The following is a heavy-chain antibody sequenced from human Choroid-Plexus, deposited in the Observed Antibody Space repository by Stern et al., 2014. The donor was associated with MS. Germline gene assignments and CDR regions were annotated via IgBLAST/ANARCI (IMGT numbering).Heavy chain of an antibody. V-gene: IGHV3-30*18. CDR1: GFTFSNFG. CDR3: AKDRQWSTYFFDY. D-gene: IGHD2-15*01. J-gene: IGHJ4*02. CDR2: ISYDGSDK. Sequence: VHLVESGGGVAQPGRPLILSCAASGFTFSNFGMHWVRQAPGKGLEGGALISYDGSDKYYADSVKGRFTIFRDNSKNTLYMHMNSLRAEDTAVYYCAKDRQWSTYFFDYWGQGSLVTVSS.